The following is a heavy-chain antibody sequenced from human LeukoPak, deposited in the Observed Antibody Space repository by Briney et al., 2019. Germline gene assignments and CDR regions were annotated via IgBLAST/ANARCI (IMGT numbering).Heavy chain of an antibody. CDR3: ARGGGTPGYFDY. J-gene: IGHJ4*02. V-gene: IGHV4-34*01. CDR2: INHSGST. Sequence: MSSETLSLTCAVYGGSFSGYYWSWIRQPPGKGLEWIGEINHSGSTNYNPSLKSRVTISVDTSKNQFSLKLSSVTAADTAVYYCARGGGTPGYFDYWGQGTLVTVSS. D-gene: IGHD1-1*01. CDR1: GGSFSGYY.